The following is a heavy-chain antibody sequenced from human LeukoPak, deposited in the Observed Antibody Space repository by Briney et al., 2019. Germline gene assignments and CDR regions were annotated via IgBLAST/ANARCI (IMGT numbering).Heavy chain of an antibody. CDR3: ARELGPSAHFDY. CDR1: GYTFTSYY. Sequence: ASVKVSCKASGYTFTSYYMHWVRQAPGQALELMGIMNPSGGSTSYAQKFQGRVTMTRDTSTSTVYMELSSLRSEDTAVYYCARELGPSAHFDYWGQGTLVTVSS. V-gene: IGHV1-46*03. CDR2: MNPSGGST. J-gene: IGHJ4*02.